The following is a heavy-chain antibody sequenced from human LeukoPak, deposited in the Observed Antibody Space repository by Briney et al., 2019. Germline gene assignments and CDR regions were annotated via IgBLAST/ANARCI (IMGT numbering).Heavy chain of an antibody. CDR3: STEEQSSGSLFDY. V-gene: IGHV3-21*01. D-gene: IGHD3-22*01. J-gene: IGHJ4*02. CDR2: ISVSSNYI. CDR1: GYTFSSFS. Sequence: PGGSLRLSCAASGYTFSSFSINWVRQAPGKGLEWVSSISVSSNYIYYSDSVRGRFSISRDDATDSLYLQMNSLRAEDTAVYYCSTEEQSSGSLFDYWGQGTLVTVSS.